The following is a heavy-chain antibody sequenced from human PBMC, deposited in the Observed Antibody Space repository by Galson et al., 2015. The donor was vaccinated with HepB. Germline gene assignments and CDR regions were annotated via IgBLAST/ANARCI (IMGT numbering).Heavy chain of an antibody. J-gene: IGHJ4*02. CDR1: GGTLSSYA. CDR2: IIPVLGIA. V-gene: IGHV1-69*04. D-gene: IGHD7-27*01. CDR3: ARVRDFYLGIYYFDY. Sequence: SVKVSCKASGGTLSSYAISWVRQAPGQRLEWMGRIIPVLGIANYAQKFQGRVTITADKSTSTAYMELRSLRSEDTAVYYCARVRDFYLGIYYFDYWGQGTLVTVSS.